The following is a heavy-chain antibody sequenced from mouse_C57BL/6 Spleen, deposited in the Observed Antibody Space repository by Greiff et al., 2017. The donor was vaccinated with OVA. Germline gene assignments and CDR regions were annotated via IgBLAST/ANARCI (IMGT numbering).Heavy chain of an antibody. CDR2: IDPSDSYT. J-gene: IGHJ2*01. CDR3: ARTEGLTGYYFDY. Sequence: QVQLKQPGAELVMPGASVKLSCKASGYTFTSYWMHWVKQRPGQGLEWIGEIDPSDSYTNYNQKFKGKSTLTVDKSSSTAYMQLSSLTSEDSAVYYCARTEGLTGYYFDYWGQGTTLTVSS. CDR1: GYTFTSYW. D-gene: IGHD4-1*01. V-gene: IGHV1-69*01.